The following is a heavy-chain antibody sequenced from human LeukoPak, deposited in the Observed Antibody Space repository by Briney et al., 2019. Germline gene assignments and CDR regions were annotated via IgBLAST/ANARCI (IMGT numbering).Heavy chain of an antibody. CDR1: GFTFSSYW. CDR3: ARDNFSGHSDY. D-gene: IGHD3-10*01. V-gene: IGHV3-7*03. CDR2: IKQDGSEK. J-gene: IGHJ4*02. Sequence: QPGGSLRLSCAASGFTFSSYWMSWVRQAPGKGLEWVANIKQDGSEKYYVDSVKGRFTISIDNAKNSLYLQMNSLRAEDTAVYYCARDNFSGHSDYWGQGTLVTVSS.